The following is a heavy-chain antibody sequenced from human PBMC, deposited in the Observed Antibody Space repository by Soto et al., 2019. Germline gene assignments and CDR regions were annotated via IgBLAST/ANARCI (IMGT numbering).Heavy chain of an antibody. V-gene: IGHV1-8*01. Sequence: ASVKVSCKASGYTFTSYDINWVRQATGQGLEWMGWMNPNSGNTGYSQKFQGRVTMTRNTSISTAYMELSSLRSEDTAVYYCALTGVLSSWYYFDYWGQGTLVTVSS. J-gene: IGHJ4*02. D-gene: IGHD6-13*01. CDR1: GYTFTSYD. CDR2: MNPNSGNT. CDR3: ALTGVLSSWYYFDY.